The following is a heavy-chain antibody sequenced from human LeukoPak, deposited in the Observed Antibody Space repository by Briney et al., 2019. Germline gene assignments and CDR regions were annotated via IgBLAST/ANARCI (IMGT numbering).Heavy chain of an antibody. Sequence: GGSLRLSCAASGFTFSSYGMHWVRQAPGKGLEWVSAISGSGGSTYYADSVKGRFTISRDNSKNTLYLQMNSLRAEDTAVYYCAKGSNRVYYDSSGYYSDYWGQGTLVTVSS. CDR1: GFTFSSYG. CDR2: ISGSGGST. V-gene: IGHV3-23*01. D-gene: IGHD3-22*01. J-gene: IGHJ4*02. CDR3: AKGSNRVYYDSSGYYSDY.